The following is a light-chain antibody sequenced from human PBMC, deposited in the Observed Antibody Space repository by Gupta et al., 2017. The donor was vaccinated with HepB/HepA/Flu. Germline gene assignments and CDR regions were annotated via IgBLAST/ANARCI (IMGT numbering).Light chain of an antibody. CDR2: ENN. CDR3: GTWDSSLSAGV. J-gene: IGLJ3*02. Sequence: HSVFTPPPPMSSAPGQKVTISCSGSRSNIGNNYVYWYPPLPGTAPKLLIYENNKRPSGIPDRFSGSKSGTSATLGITGLQTGDEADYYCGTWDSSLSAGVFGGGTKLTVL. V-gene: IGLV1-51*02. CDR1: RSNIGNNY.